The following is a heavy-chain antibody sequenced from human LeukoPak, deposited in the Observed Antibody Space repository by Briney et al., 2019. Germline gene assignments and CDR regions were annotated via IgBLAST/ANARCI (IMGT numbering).Heavy chain of an antibody. CDR2: ITNSGENT. J-gene: IGHJ4*02. D-gene: IGHD3-16*01. CDR1: GFSFPYG. Sequence: PGGSLRLSCEASGFSFPYGMSWVRQAPGKGLEWVSGITNSGENTYYADSVKGRFTISRDNSMNTLYLQMNSLRAEDTAVYYCAKVRWGSDNALDSWGQGTLVTGSS. CDR3: AKVRWGSDNALDS. V-gene: IGHV3-23*01.